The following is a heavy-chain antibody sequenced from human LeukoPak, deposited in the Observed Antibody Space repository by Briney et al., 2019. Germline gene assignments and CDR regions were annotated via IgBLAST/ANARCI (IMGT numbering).Heavy chain of an antibody. D-gene: IGHD3-3*01. J-gene: IGHJ4*02. CDR1: GFTFTTYW. Sequence: GGSLRLSCAASGFTFTTYWMSWVRQAPGKGLEWVANIKQDGNEKYYVDSVKGRFTISRDNSKNTLYLQMNSLRAEDTAVYYCAKSSGDFWSGYVDYWGQGTLVTVSS. CDR3: AKSSGDFWSGYVDY. V-gene: IGHV3-7*03. CDR2: IKQDGNEK.